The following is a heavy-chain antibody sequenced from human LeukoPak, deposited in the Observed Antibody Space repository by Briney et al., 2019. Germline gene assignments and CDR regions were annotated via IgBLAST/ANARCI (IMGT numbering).Heavy chain of an antibody. D-gene: IGHD5-12*01. Sequence: GGSLRLSCAASGFTFSSYAVSWVRQAPGKGLEWVAGISGSGGSTYDADSVKGRFTISRDNSKSTLYLQMDSLRAEDTAVYYCAKCGNSGCHLIDYWGQGTLVTVSS. CDR1: GFTFSSYA. CDR3: AKCGNSGCHLIDY. J-gene: IGHJ4*02. CDR2: ISGSGGST. V-gene: IGHV3-23*01.